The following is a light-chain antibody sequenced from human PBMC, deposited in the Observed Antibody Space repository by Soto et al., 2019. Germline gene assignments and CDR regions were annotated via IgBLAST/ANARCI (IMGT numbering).Light chain of an antibody. CDR3: SSYTSSSTLV. CDR2: EVR. V-gene: IGLV2-14*01. J-gene: IGLJ2*01. Sequence: QSALTQLASMSGSPGQSITISCTGTSSDVGVYNFVSWYQQHPGKAPQLIIYEVRNRPSGVSTRFSGSKSGNTASLTISGLQAEDEADYYCSSYTSSSTLVFGGGTQLTGL. CDR1: SSDVGVYNF.